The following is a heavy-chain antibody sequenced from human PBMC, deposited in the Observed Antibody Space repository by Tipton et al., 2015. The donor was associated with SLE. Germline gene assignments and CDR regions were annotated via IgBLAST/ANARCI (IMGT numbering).Heavy chain of an antibody. CDR1: GYTFTSYG. CDR2: ISAYNGNT. D-gene: IGHD5-18*01. Sequence: QSGAEVKKPGAPVKVSCKASGYTFTSYGISWVRQAPGQGLEWMGWISAYNGNTNYAQKLQGRVTMTTDTSTSTAYMELRSLRSDDTAVYYCARDWRDTAMVHDAFDIWGQGTMVTVSS. V-gene: IGHV1-18*01. J-gene: IGHJ3*02. CDR3: ARDWRDTAMVHDAFDI.